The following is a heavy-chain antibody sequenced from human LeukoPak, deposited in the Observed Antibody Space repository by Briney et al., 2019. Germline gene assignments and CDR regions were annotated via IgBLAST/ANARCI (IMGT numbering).Heavy chain of an antibody. J-gene: IGHJ4*02. D-gene: IGHD5-12*01. V-gene: IGHV4-39*07. CDR1: SGSISTSNYY. CDR3: ARRGFYAWLRSGLDY. Sequence: SETLSLTCTVSSGSISTSNYYWGWVRQPPGKALEWIGNIFYSGSTYYSPSLKSRVTISLDTSRNQFSLKLNSVTAADTAVYYCARRGFYAWLRSGLDYWGQGTLVTVSS. CDR2: IFYSGST.